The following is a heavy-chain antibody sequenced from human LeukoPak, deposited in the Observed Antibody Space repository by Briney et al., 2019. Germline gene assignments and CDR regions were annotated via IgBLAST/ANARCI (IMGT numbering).Heavy chain of an antibody. V-gene: IGHV1-2*02. D-gene: IGHD5-18*01. CDR2: INPNSGGT. J-gene: IGHJ4*02. CDR1: GYTFTGYY. Sequence: ASVKVSXKASGYTFTGYYMHWVRQAPGQGLEWMGWINPNSGGTNYAQKFQGRVTMTRDTSISTAYMELSRLRSDDTAVYYCARDLVDTAMVVDYWGQGTLVTVSS. CDR3: ARDLVDTAMVVDY.